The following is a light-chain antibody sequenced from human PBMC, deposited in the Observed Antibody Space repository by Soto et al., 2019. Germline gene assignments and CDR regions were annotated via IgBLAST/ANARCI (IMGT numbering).Light chain of an antibody. J-gene: IGLJ1*01. Sequence: QSVVTRPGSVSGSPWPSNPISCTGTSSDVGGYNYVSWYQQHPGKAPKLMIYDVSNRPSGVSNRFSGSKSGNTASLTISGLQAEDEADYYCSSYTSSSTPFYVFGTGTKVTVL. CDR1: SSDVGGYNY. CDR3: SSYTSSSTPFYV. V-gene: IGLV2-14*01. CDR2: DVS.